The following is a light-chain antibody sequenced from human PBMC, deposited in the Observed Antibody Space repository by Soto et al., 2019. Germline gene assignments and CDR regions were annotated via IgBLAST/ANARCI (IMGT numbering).Light chain of an antibody. CDR1: SSNIGSKT. CDR2: SNN. Sequence: QSVLTQPPSASGTPGQRVTISCSGSSSNIGSKTVNWYQQLPGTAPKLLIYSNNQRPSGVPDRFSGSKSGTSASLAISELQSEDEADYYCAAWDDSLNGWVFGGGTKLTVL. CDR3: AAWDDSLNGWV. V-gene: IGLV1-44*01. J-gene: IGLJ3*02.